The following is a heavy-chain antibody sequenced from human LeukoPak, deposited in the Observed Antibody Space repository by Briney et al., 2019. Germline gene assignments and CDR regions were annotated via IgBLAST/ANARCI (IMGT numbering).Heavy chain of an antibody. J-gene: IGHJ4*02. CDR2: IYDSGST. Sequence: SETLSLTCTVSGGSIRSSYYYWGWIRQPPGKGLEWIGSIYDSGSTNYNPSLKSRVTISVDKSKNQFSLKLSSVTAADTAVYYCARDRGGYDSVFGDYWGQGTLVTVSS. CDR3: ARDRGGYDSVFGDY. D-gene: IGHD5-12*01. CDR1: GGSIRSSYYY. V-gene: IGHV4-39*07.